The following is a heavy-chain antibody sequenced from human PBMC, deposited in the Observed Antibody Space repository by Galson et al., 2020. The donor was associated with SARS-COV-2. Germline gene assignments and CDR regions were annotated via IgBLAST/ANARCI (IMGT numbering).Heavy chain of an antibody. J-gene: IGHJ2*01. D-gene: IGHD6-13*01. Sequence: GGSLRLSCAASGLTFNKYTMNWVRQSPGKGPEWLSSMSSSGTQIFYAASVRGRFTISRDDARNSLYLQMNSLSAGDTAVYYCARAVGTAAFCYWYFDLWGRGTLVTVSS. CDR3: ARAVGTAAFCYWYFDL. V-gene: IGHV3-21*01. CDR1: GLTFNKYT. CDR2: MSSSGTQI.